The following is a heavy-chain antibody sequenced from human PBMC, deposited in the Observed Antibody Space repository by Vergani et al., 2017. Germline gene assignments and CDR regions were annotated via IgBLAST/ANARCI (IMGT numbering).Heavy chain of an antibody. Sequence: VQLVESGGGLVKPGGSLRLSCAASGFTFSSYAMHWVRQAPGKGLEWVAVISYDGSNKYYADSVKGRFTISRDNSKNTLYLQMNSLRAEDTAVYYCAKDRGSGWYGYFDYWGQGTLVTVSS. CDR2: ISYDGSNK. CDR1: GFTFSSYA. D-gene: IGHD6-19*01. J-gene: IGHJ4*02. CDR3: AKDRGSGWYGYFDY. V-gene: IGHV3-30*07.